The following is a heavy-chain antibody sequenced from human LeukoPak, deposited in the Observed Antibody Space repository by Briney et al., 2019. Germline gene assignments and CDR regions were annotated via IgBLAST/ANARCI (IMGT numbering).Heavy chain of an antibody. V-gene: IGHV3-7*05. CDR3: ARDKNWALDY. Sequence: GGSLRLSCAASGFTFSSNWMSWVRQAPGRVLEWVANIKPDGSEKYYVDSVKGRFTISRDNAKNSLYLQMNSLRAEDTAVYYCARDKNWALDYWGQGTLVTVSS. J-gene: IGHJ4*02. CDR2: IKPDGSEK. D-gene: IGHD7-27*01. CDR1: GFTFSSNW.